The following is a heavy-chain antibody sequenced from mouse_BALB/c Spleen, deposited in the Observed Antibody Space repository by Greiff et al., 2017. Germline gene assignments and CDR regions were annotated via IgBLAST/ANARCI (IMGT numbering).Heavy chain of an antibody. Sequence: QVHVKQSGPGLVAPSQSLSITCTVSGFSLTSYGVHWVRQPPGKGLEWLGVIWAGGSTNYNSALMSRLSISKDNSKSQVFLKMNSLQTDDTAMYYCAREGNGAMDYWGQGTSVTVSS. J-gene: IGHJ4*01. CDR3: AREGNGAMDY. CDR1: GFSLTSYG. CDR2: IWAGGST. V-gene: IGHV2-9*02.